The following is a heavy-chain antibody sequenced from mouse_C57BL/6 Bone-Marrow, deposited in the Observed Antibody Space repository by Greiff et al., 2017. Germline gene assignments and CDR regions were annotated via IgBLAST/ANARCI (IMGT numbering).Heavy chain of an antibody. CDR1: GYTFTTYP. CDR3: ARNYYGSSSPYFDV. D-gene: IGHD1-1*01. CDR2: FHPYNDDT. V-gene: IGHV1-47*01. Sequence: VQLQQSGAELVKPGASVKMSCKASGYTFTTYPIEWMKQNHGKSLEWIGNFHPYNDDTKYNEKFKDKATLTVEKSSSTVYLELSRLTSDDSAVYYCARNYYGSSSPYFDVWGTGTTVTVSS. J-gene: IGHJ1*03.